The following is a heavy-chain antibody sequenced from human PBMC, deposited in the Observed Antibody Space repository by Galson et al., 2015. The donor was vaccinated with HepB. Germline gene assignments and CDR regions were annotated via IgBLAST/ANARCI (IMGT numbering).Heavy chain of an antibody. J-gene: IGHJ4*02. Sequence: SLRLSCAASGFTVSSNSMSWVRQAPGKGLEWVSVFYSGGDTYHADSVKGRFTIARDISKNTVYLQMNSLRADDTAVYYCARHPGRSSDWGHFDCWGQGTLVIVSS. CDR3: ARHPGRSSDWGHFDC. CDR2: FYSGGDT. V-gene: IGHV3-66*04. CDR1: GFTVSSNS. D-gene: IGHD6-19*01.